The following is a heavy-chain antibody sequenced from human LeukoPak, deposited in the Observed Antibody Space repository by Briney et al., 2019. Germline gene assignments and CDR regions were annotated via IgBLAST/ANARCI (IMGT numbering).Heavy chain of an antibody. J-gene: IGHJ5*02. Sequence: GSLRLSCAASGFTFSDHYMDWVRQAPGKGLEWIGEIYHSGSTNYNPSLKSRVTISVDKSKDQFSLKLSSVTAADTAVYYCSRLPDPWGQGTLVTVSS. CDR2: IYHSGST. CDR1: GFTFSDHY. CDR3: SRLPDP. V-gene: IGHV4-34*01.